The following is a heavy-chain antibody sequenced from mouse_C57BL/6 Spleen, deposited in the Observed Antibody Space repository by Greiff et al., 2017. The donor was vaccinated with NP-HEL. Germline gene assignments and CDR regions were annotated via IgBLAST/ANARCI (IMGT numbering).Heavy chain of an antibody. V-gene: IGHV5-9-1*02. J-gene: IGHJ3*01. Sequence: EVQLVESGEGLVKPGGSLKLSCAASGFTFSSYAMSWVRQTPEKRLEWVAYISSGGDYIYYADTVKGRFTISRDNARNTLYLQMSRLKSEDTAMYYCTRCYSKTWFAYWGQGTLVTVSA. CDR3: TRCYSKTWFAY. CDR1: GFTFSSYA. D-gene: IGHD2-5*01. CDR2: ISSGGDYI.